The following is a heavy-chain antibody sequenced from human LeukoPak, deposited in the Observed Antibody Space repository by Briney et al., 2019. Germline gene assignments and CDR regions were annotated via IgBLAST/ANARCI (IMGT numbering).Heavy chain of an antibody. CDR1: GFTFSSYG. J-gene: IGHJ4*02. V-gene: IGHV3-30*02. D-gene: IGHD3-22*01. CDR2: IRYDGSNK. Sequence: GGSLRLSCAASGFTFSSYGMHWVRQAPGKGLEWVAFIRYDGSNKYYADSVKGRFTISRDNSKNTLYLQMNSLRAEDTAVYYCASREPSNYYDSSGYYYSPALDYWGQGTLVTVSS. CDR3: ASREPSNYYDSSGYYYSPALDY.